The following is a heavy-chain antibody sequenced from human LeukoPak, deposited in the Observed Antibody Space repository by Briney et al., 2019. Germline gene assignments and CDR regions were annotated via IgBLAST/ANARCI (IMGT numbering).Heavy chain of an antibody. CDR1: GFTVSSNY. Sequence: PGGSLRLSCAASGFTVSSNYMSWVRQAPGKGLEWVSIIYSSGTTYYADSVKGRFTISRDNSKNTLYLQMNNLRAEDTAVYYCARVIVGATHFDYWGQGTLVTVSS. V-gene: IGHV3-66*01. CDR2: IYSSGTT. J-gene: IGHJ4*02. CDR3: ARVIVGATHFDY. D-gene: IGHD1-26*01.